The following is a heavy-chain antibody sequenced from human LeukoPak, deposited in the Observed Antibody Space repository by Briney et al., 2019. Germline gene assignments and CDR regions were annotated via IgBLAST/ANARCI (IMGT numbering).Heavy chain of an antibody. D-gene: IGHD3-3*01. J-gene: IGHJ4*02. CDR3: ARVSGGFWSGYYLFDY. CDR2: MNPNSGNT. CDR1: GYTFTRYD. V-gene: IGHV1-8*01. Sequence: GASVKVSCKASGYTFTRYDINSVRQATGQGLEWMGWMNPNSGNTGYAQKFQGRVTMTRTTSISTAYMELSSLRSEDTAVYYCARVSGGFWSGYYLFDYWGQGTLVTVSS.